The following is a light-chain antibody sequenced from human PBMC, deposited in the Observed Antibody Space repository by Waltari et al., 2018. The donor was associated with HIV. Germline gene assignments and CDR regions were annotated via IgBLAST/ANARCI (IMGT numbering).Light chain of an antibody. CDR1: SSDVGKYDF. J-gene: IGLJ1*01. V-gene: IGLV2-23*02. CDR2: DVT. Sequence: QSALTQPASVSGSPGQSVNISCTGTSSDVGKYDFVACYQHNPSQAPHLIIYDVTTRPSGVSLRFSGSKSGNTASLTISGLQAEDEANYYCCSYAGGPFVFGSGT. CDR3: CSYAGGPFV.